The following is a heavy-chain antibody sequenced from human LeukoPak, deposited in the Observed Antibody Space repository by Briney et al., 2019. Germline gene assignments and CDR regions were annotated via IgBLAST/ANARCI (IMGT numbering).Heavy chain of an antibody. CDR2: INWNGGST. D-gene: IGHD1-26*01. V-gene: IGHV3-20*04. J-gene: IGHJ4*02. Sequence: GGSLRLSCAASGFTLDDYGMSWVRQTPGKGLEWVSHINWNGGSTAYADSVKGRFTISRDNAKNSLYLQINSLRAEDAAFYYCARENSGSSLDYWGQGTLVTVSS. CDR1: GFTLDDYG. CDR3: ARENSGSSLDY.